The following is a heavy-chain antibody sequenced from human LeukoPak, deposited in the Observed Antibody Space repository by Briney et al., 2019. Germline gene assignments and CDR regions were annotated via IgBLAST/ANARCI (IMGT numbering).Heavy chain of an antibody. CDR2: INHSGST. Sequence: SETLSLTCAVYGGSFSGYYWSWIRQPPGKGLEWIGEINHSGSTNYNPSLKSRVTISVDTSKNQFSLKLSSVTAADTAVYYCARGRGRITMVRGLGNYYGMDVWGQGTTVTVSS. CDR1: GGSFSGYY. V-gene: IGHV4-34*01. J-gene: IGHJ6*02. CDR3: ARGRGRITMVRGLGNYYGMDV. D-gene: IGHD3-10*01.